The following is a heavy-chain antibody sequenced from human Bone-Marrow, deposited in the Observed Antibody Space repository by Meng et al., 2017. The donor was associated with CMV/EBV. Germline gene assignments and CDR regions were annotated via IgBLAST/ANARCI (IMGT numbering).Heavy chain of an antibody. D-gene: IGHD3-10*01. CDR3: ARQGDGSGSYFYYGMDV. CDR2: FYNSGIT. V-gene: IGHV4-59*08. CDR1: GGSIRSYY. Sequence: ETLSLTCTVSGGSIRSYYWSWIRQPPGKGLEWIGYFYNSGITNYNPSLKSRVTISVDMSKNQFSLKLSSVTAADTAVYYCARQGDGSGSYFYYGMDVWGQGTTVTVSS. J-gene: IGHJ6*02.